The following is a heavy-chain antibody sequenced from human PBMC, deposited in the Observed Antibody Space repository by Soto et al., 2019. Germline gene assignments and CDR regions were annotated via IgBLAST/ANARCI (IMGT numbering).Heavy chain of an antibody. Sequence: SVNVSCKLTGFPFTSAAIRWVRHARAQRLEWIGWIVVGSDNTNYAQKFQERVTITRDLTTNTIYMDLSGLRSEDTAVYYCAPHVHCSGGSCHYDAVDIRGQGTMVTVSS. CDR1: GFPFTSAA. D-gene: IGHD2-15*01. CDR3: APHVHCSGGSCHYDAVDI. CDR2: IVVGSDNT. J-gene: IGHJ3*02. V-gene: IGHV1-58*02.